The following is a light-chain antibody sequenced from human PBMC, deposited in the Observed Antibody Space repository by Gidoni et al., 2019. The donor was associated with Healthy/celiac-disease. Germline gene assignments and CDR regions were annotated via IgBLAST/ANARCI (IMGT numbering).Light chain of an antibody. V-gene: IGKV3-11*01. J-gene: IGKJ3*01. Sequence: EIVLTQSPATLSLSPGERATLSCRASQSVSSYLAWYQQKPGQAPRLLIYDASNRATGIPARFSGSGSGTDFTLTISSLEHEDVAVYYCQRRSNGFTFGPGTKVDIK. CDR1: QSVSSY. CDR3: QRRSNGFT. CDR2: DAS.